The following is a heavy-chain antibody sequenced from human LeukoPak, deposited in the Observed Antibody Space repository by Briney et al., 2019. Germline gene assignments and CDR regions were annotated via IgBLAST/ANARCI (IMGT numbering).Heavy chain of an antibody. J-gene: IGHJ4*02. CDR2: IYYSGST. CDR1: GGSISSSSYY. D-gene: IGHD6-13*01. CDR3: AREQQLPVLDY. V-gene: IGHV4-39*07. Sequence: SETLSLTCTVSGGSISSSSYYWGWIRQPPGKGLEWIGSIYYSGSTYYNPSLKSRVTISVDTSKNQFSLKLSSVTAADTAVYYCAREQQLPVLDYWGQGTLVTVSS.